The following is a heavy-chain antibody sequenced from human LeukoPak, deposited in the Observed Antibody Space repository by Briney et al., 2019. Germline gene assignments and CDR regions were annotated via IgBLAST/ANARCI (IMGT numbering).Heavy chain of an antibody. V-gene: IGHV3-33*07. CDR2: IWYDASNK. CDR1: GFTFTRNA. Sequence: PGGSLRLSCAASGFTFTRNAMAWVRQAPGKGLEWVAVIWYDASNKYYADYVKGRFTISRDNSKNTLYLHMNSLRDDDTAVYYCVRGVGVSRFNYLDPWGQGTLVIVSS. D-gene: IGHD1-7*01. J-gene: IGHJ5*02. CDR3: VRGVGVSRFNYLDP.